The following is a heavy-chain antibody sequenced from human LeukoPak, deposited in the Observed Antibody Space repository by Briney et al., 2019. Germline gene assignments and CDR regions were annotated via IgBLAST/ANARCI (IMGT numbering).Heavy chain of an antibody. D-gene: IGHD3-22*01. CDR2: IYYSGST. J-gene: IGHJ5*01. Sequence: SETLSLTCTVSGGSISSSSYYWGWIRQPPGKGLEWIGSIYYSGSTYYNPSLKSRVTISVDTSKNQFSLKLSSVTAADTAVYYCAQSSNYYDSSGYLNWFDSWGQGTLVTVSS. CDR3: AQSSNYYDSSGYLNWFDS. V-gene: IGHV4-39*07. CDR1: GGSISSSSYY.